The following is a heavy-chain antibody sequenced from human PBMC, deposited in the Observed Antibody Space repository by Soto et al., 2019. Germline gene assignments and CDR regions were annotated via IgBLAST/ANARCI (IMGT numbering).Heavy chain of an antibody. D-gene: IGHD2-2*01. CDR2: IYPGDSDT. V-gene: IGHV5-51*01. CDR1: GYSFTSYW. J-gene: IGHJ4*02. CDR3: ARATNLVVPYYFDY. Sequence: GESLTISCKGSGYSFTSYWIGWVRQIPGKGLEWMGIIYPGDSDTRYSPSFQGQVTISADKSISTAYLQWSSLKASDTAMYYCARATNLVVPYYFDYWGQGTLVTVSS.